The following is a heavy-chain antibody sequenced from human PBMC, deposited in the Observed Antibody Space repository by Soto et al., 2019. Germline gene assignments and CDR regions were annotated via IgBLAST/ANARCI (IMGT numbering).Heavy chain of an antibody. J-gene: IGHJ6*02. V-gene: IGHV3-23*01. D-gene: IGHD2-2*01. CDR1: GFTFSSFA. Sequence: GGSLRLSCAASGFTFSSFAMTWVRQAPGKGLEWVSSISGGSGDTYYADSVKGRFTISRDNSKNTLYLQMNNLRAEDTAVYYCVKDWRGDSCPCMDVWGQGTTVTVSS. CDR3: VKDWRGDSCPCMDV. CDR2: ISGGSGDT.